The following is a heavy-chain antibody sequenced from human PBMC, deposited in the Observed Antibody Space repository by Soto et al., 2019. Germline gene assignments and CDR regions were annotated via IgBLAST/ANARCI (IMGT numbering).Heavy chain of an antibody. CDR3: ARDPPPPEY. CDR1: GYTFASYA. D-gene: IGHD2-2*01. Sequence: QVQLVQSGAEVKKPGASVKVSCKASGYTFASYAISWMRQAPGQGLEWMGWISAYNGNTNYAQKLQGRVTMTTDTSTSKDYMELRSLRSDDTAVYYCARDPPPPEYWGQGTLVTVSS. V-gene: IGHV1-18*01. CDR2: ISAYNGNT. J-gene: IGHJ4*02.